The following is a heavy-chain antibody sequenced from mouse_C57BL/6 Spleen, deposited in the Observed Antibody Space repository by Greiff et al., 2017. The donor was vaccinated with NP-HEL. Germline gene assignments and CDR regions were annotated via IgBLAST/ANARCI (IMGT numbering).Heavy chain of an antibody. J-gene: IGHJ2*01. CDR2: IYPGSGNT. CDR1: GYSFTSYY. V-gene: IGHV1-66*01. D-gene: IGHD3-2*02. CDR3: ARVDSSGYDYFDY. Sequence: QVHVKQSGPELVKPGASVKISCKASGYSFTSYYIHWVKQRPGQGLEWIGWIYPGSGNTKYNEKFKGKATLTADTSSSTAYMQLSSLTSEDSAVYYCARVDSSGYDYFDYWGQGTTLTVSS.